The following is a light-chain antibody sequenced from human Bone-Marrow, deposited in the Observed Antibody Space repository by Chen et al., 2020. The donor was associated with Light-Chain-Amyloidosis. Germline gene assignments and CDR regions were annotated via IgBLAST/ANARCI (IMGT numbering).Light chain of an antibody. CDR1: NIGSTS. V-gene: IGLV3-21*02. Sequence: SYVLTQPSSVSVAPGQTATIACGGHNIGSTSVHWYQQTPGQDLLLVVYDDSDRPSGIPERLSGSNSGNTATLTISRVEAGDEADYYCQVWDRSSDRPVFGGGTKLTVL. CDR3: QVWDRSSDRPV. CDR2: DDS. J-gene: IGLJ3*02.